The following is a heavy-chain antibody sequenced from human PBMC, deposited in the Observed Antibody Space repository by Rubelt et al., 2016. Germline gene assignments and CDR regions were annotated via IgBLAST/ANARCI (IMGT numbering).Heavy chain of an antibody. Sequence: EVQLVESGGGLVQPGRSLRLSCTASGFTFGDYGMSWFRQGPGKGLEWVSSIGSSSTYAHYADSLKGRFTISRDNAKNSLYLQMHNLRADDKAVDYCAVDLGSVTPPYWGQGTLVTV. J-gene: IGHJ4*02. CDR3: AVDLGSVTPPY. CDR1: GFTFGDYG. D-gene: IGHD3-10*01. CDR2: IGSSSTYA. V-gene: IGHV3-21*01.